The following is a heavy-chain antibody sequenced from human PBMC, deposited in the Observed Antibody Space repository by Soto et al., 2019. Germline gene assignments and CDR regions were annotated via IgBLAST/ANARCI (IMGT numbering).Heavy chain of an antibody. J-gene: IGHJ4*02. V-gene: IGHV3-43*01. CDR2: ISCNGGSI. CDR1: GFTFGEYT. CDR3: AKEGDTMIVVVTHFGY. D-gene: IGHD3-22*01. Sequence: PGGSLRLSCTASGFTFGEYTMHWVRQAPGKGLEWVSLISCNGGSIYYADSVKGRFTISRDNSKNTLYLQMNGLRDEDTAVYYCAKEGDTMIVVVTHFGYRGQGTLVTVSS.